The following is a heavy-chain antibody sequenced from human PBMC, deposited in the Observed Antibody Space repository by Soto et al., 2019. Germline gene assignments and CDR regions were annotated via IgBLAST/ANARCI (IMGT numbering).Heavy chain of an antibody. CDR2: INHSGST. J-gene: IGHJ6*02. CDR3: ARVTGRYYYGMDV. V-gene: IGHV4-34*01. Sequence: PSETLSLTCAVYGGSFSGHYWSWIRQPPGKGLEWIGEINHSGSTNYNLSLKSRVTISVDTSKNQFSLKLSSVTAADTAVYYCARVTGRYYYGMDVWGQGTTVTVSS. CDR1: GGSFSGHY.